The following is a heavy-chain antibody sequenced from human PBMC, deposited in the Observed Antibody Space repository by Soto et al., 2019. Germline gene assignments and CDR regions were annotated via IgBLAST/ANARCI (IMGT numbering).Heavy chain of an antibody. CDR2: VIPIFGTP. J-gene: IGHJ6*02. V-gene: IGHV1-69*01. D-gene: IGHD2-15*01. CDR1: GGTFSTYA. Sequence: QVQLVQSGAEVKKPGSSVKVSCKAPGGTFSTYAISWVRQAPGQGLEWMGGVIPIFGTPKYAQKFQGRVTITADESTSTGYMELRSLRSEDTAVYYCARSQGGSISLDTYYYYYYGMDVWGQGTTVTFSS. CDR3: ARSQGGSISLDTYYYYYYGMDV.